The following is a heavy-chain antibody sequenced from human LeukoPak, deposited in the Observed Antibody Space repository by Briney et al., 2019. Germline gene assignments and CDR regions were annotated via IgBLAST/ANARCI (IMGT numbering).Heavy chain of an antibody. CDR3: ARKFVGSRGYYFDN. Sequence: ASVKVSCKASGGTFSSYAISWVRQAPGQGLEWMGIINPSGGSTSYAQKFQGRFTMTRNTSITTAYMELSGLRSEDTSVYYCARKFVGSRGYYFDNWGQGTLVTVSS. D-gene: IGHD3-10*01. CDR1: GGTFSSYA. CDR2: INPSGGST. V-gene: IGHV1-46*01. J-gene: IGHJ4*02.